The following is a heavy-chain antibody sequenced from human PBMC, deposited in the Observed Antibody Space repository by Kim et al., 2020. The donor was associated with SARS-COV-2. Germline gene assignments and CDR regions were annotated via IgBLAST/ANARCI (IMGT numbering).Heavy chain of an antibody. D-gene: IGHD6-13*01. J-gene: IGHJ5*02. Sequence: DSVKGRFTISRDNSKNTLYLQMNSLRAEDTAVYYCAKTFLPYSSSCFDPWGQGTLVTVSS. CDR3: AKTFLPYSSSCFDP. V-gene: IGHV3-23*01.